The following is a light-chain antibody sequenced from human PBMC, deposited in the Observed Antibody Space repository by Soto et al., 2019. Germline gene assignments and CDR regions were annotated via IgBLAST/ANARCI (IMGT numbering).Light chain of an antibody. CDR3: SSYTSSTTLDVV. V-gene: IGLV2-14*01. CDR1: SNDVGAHNY. CDR2: EVT. J-gene: IGLJ2*01. Sequence: QSALTQPASVSGSPGQSITISCSGTSNDVGAHNYVSWYQQHPGTAPKLMIYEVTNRPSGVSNRFSGSKSGNTASLTISGPQAEDEADYYCSSYTSSTTLDVVFGGGTKETVL.